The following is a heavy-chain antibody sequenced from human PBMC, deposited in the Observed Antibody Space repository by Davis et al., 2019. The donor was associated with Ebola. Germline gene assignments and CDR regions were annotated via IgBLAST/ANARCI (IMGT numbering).Heavy chain of an antibody. D-gene: IGHD2-21*02. CDR1: GGSISGYY. CDR2: IYYSGST. V-gene: IGHV4-59*12. Sequence: GSLRLSCTVSGGSISGYYWSWIRQSPGKGLEWIGYIYYSGSTYYNPSLKSRVTMSVDTSKNQFSLKLTSVTAADTAVYYCARGPYCGSDCYIDSWGQGTLVTVSS. CDR3: ARGPYCGSDCYIDS. J-gene: IGHJ4*02.